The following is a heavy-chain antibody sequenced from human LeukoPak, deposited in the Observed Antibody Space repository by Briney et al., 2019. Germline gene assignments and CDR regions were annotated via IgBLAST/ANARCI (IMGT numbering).Heavy chain of an antibody. Sequence: PGGSLRLSCAASGFTFSSYAMSWVRQAPGKGLEWVSAISGSGGSTYYADSVKGRFTISRDNSKNTLYLQMNSLRAEDTAVYYCAKGRHNWNYRYYFDYWGQGTLVTVSS. CDR2: ISGSGGST. J-gene: IGHJ4*02. CDR3: AKGRHNWNYRYYFDY. CDR1: GFTFSSYA. D-gene: IGHD1-7*01. V-gene: IGHV3-23*01.